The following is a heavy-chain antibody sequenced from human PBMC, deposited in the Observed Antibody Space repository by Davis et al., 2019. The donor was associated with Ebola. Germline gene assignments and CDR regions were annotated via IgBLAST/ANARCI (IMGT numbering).Heavy chain of an antibody. D-gene: IGHD6-13*01. J-gene: IGHJ4*02. CDR1: GFTFSSYS. Sequence: PGGSLRLSCAASGFTFSSYSMNWVRQAPGKGLEWVSSISSSSSYIYYADSVKGRFTTSRDNAKNSLYLQMNSLRAEDTAVYYCARSASLAAAAPVWGQGTLVTVSS. CDR2: ISSSSSYI. V-gene: IGHV3-21*01. CDR3: ARSASLAAAAPV.